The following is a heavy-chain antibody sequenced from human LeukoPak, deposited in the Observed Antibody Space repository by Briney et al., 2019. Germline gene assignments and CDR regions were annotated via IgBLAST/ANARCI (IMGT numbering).Heavy chain of an antibody. CDR1: GGTLSSYA. J-gene: IGHJ6*02. CDR3: ARQPDCSGGSCYDYYYYGMDV. D-gene: IGHD2-15*01. CDR2: IIPILGIA. V-gene: IGHV1-69*04. Sequence: SVKVSCKASGGTLSSYAISWVRQAPGQGLEWMGRIIPILGIANYAQKFQGRVTITADKSTSTAYMELSSLRSEDTAVYYCARQPDCSGGSCYDYYYYGMDVWGQGTTVTVSS.